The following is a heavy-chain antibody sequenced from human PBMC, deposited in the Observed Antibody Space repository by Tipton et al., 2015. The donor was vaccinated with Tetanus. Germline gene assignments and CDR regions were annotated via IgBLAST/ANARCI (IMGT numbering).Heavy chain of an antibody. D-gene: IGHD3-16*01. J-gene: IGHJ4*02. Sequence: TLSLTCTVSGGSVSSSTYYWSWVRQPPGKGPEWIAYISYSGGTNYTPSLKSRVTILIDTTKNQFSLKVKSVTAADTAVYYCARIPGGASLDSWGQGTLVTVSS. V-gene: IGHV4-61*01. CDR1: GGSVSSSTYY. CDR2: ISYSGGT. CDR3: ARIPGGASLDS.